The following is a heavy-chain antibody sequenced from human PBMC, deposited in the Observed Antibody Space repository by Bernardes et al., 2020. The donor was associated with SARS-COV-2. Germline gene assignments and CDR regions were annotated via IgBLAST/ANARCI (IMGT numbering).Heavy chain of an antibody. CDR3: ATHSDSSERGAFDL. V-gene: IGHV5-51*01. CDR1: GNSFTSHW. D-gene: IGHD6-6*01. J-gene: IGHJ3*01. Sequence: GESLKISCHDSGNSFTSHWIAWVRQMPGKGLEWMGMIYPDDSETRFSPSFQGRVTISADKSINTAYLQWTSLKASDTAMYYCATHSDSSERGAFDLWGQGTLVT. CDR2: IYPDDSET.